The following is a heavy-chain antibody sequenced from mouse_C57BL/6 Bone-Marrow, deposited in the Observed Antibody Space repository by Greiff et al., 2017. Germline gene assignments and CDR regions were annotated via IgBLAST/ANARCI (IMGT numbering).Heavy chain of an antibody. CDR3: ARRWLLREYYFDY. V-gene: IGHV1-64*01. Sequence: QVQLQQPGAELVKPGASVKLSCKASGYTFTSYWMHWVKQRPGQGLEWIGMIHPNSGSTNYNEKFKSKATLTVDKSSSTAYMQLSSLTSEDSAVYYCARRWLLREYYFDYWGQGTTLTGSS. CDR1: GYTFTSYW. CDR2: IHPNSGST. D-gene: IGHD2-3*01. J-gene: IGHJ2*01.